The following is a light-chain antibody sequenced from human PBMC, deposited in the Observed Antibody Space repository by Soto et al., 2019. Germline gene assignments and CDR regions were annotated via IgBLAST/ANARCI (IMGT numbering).Light chain of an antibody. Sequence: PGERVTLSCRASQSVSSSYLTWYQRKPGQAPRLLIYAASTRATSIPARFSSSGSGTDFTLTISSLQPEDFAVYYCQQDYNLPWTFGQGTKVEIK. CDR3: QQDYNLPWT. J-gene: IGKJ1*01. V-gene: IGKV3D-7*01. CDR2: AAS. CDR1: QSVSSSY.